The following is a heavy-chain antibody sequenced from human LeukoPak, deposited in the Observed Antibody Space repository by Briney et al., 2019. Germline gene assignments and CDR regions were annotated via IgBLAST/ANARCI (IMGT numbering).Heavy chain of an antibody. CDR2: ISNSGGDT. CDR1: GFTFSNYA. V-gene: IGHV3-23*01. Sequence: GGSLRLSCAASGFTFSNYAMSWVRQAPGRGLEWVLGISNSGGDTQYADSVKGRFTISRDNSKNTLYLQMNSLRAEDTAVYYCAKSRSYTVRDAFEIWGQGTKVTVSS. J-gene: IGHJ3*02. D-gene: IGHD3-10*01. CDR3: AKSRSYTVRDAFEI.